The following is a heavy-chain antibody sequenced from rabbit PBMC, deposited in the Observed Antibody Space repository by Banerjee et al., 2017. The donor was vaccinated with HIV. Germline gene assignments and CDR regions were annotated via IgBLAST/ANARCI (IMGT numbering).Heavy chain of an antibody. V-gene: IGHV1S45*01. J-gene: IGHJ4*01. Sequence: QEQLVESGGGLVQPEGSLTLTCKASGFDFGSNAMSWVRQAPGKGLEWIACIYAGSSGNTYYASWAKGRFTISKTSSTTVTLQMTSLTAADTATYFCARDGYTGYGSLNLNLWGQGTLVTVS. CDR3: ARDGYTGYGSLNLNL. CDR1: GFDFGSNA. CDR2: IYAGSSGNT. D-gene: IGHD7-1*01.